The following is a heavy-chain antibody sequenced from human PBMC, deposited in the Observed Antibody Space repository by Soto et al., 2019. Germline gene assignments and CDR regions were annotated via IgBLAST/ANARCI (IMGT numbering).Heavy chain of an antibody. J-gene: IGHJ6*02. D-gene: IGHD2-8*01. V-gene: IGHV1-18*01. CDR3: AKNGQPPYYYYGLDV. CDR1: AYTFTRYG. CDR2: ISGYNGDT. Sequence: QGHLVQSGAEVKKPGASVKVSCKTSAYTFTRYGISWVRQAPGQGLEWMGWISGYNGDTNYAQNIQDRVTMTIDTSTTTAYMELRSLTSDDTAVYYCAKNGQPPYYYYGLDVWGQGTTVTVSS.